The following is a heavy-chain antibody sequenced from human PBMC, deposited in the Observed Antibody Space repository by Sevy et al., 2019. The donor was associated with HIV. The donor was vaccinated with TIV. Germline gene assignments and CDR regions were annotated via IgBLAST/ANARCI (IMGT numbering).Heavy chain of an antibody. Sequence: GGSLRLSCAASGFTFSSYAMSWVRQAPGKGLEWVSAISGSGGSTYYADYVKGRFTISRDNSKNTRYLQMNSLRAEDMAVYYCAKDGYKPSVGDENYYYYYMDVWGKVTTVTVSS. CDR3: AKDGYKPSVGDENYYYYYMDV. CDR2: ISGSGGST. V-gene: IGHV3-23*01. D-gene: IGHD1-20*01. J-gene: IGHJ6*03. CDR1: GFTFSSYA.